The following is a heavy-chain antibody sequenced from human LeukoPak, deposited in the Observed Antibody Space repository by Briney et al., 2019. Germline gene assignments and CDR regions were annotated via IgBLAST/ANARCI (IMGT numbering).Heavy chain of an antibody. CDR1: GYTFTSYD. Sequence: SVKVSCKASGYTFTSYDINWVRQATGQGLEWMGRIIPILGIANYAQKFQGRVTITADKSTSTAYMELSSLRSEDTAVYYCARVYCSSTSCYNAIFDPWGQGTLVTVSS. CDR2: IIPILGIA. CDR3: ARVYCSSTSCYNAIFDP. J-gene: IGHJ5*02. V-gene: IGHV1-69*04. D-gene: IGHD2-2*01.